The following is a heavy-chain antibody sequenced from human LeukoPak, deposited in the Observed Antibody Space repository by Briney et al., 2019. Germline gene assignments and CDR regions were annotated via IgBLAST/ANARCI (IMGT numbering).Heavy chain of an antibody. Sequence: EASVNVSCKASGYTFTSYGISWVRQAPGQGLEWMGWISAYNGNTNYAQKLQGRVTMTTDTSTSTAYMELRSLRSDDTAVYYCAGLGASGYYYMDVWGKGTTVTVSS. CDR1: GYTFTSYG. J-gene: IGHJ6*03. CDR2: ISAYNGNT. CDR3: AGLGASGYYYMDV. D-gene: IGHD3-16*01. V-gene: IGHV1-18*01.